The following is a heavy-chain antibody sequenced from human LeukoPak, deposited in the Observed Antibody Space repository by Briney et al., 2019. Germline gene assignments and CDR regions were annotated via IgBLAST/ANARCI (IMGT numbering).Heavy chain of an antibody. D-gene: IGHD3-10*01. Sequence: PGGSLRLSCAASGFTFSSYGMHWVRQAPGKGLEWVAFIRYDGSNKYYADSVKGRFTISRDNSKNTLYLQMNSLRAEDTAVYYCAKDRWGYYGSGSYSFLPSSEYFQHWGQGTLVTVSS. CDR1: GFTFSSYG. CDR2: IRYDGSNK. J-gene: IGHJ1*01. V-gene: IGHV3-30*02. CDR3: AKDRWGYYGSGSYSFLPSSEYFQH.